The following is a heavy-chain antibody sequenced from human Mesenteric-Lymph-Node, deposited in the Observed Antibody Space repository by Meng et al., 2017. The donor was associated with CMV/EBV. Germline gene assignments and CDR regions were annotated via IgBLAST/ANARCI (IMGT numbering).Heavy chain of an antibody. J-gene: IGHJ4*02. CDR2: INSDGSGT. D-gene: IGHD6-13*01. CDR1: GFTFSSYW. V-gene: IGHV3-74*01. Sequence: GESLKISCAASGFTFSSYWMHWVRQAPGKGLVWVSRINSDGSGTSYADSVKGRFTISRDNAKNTLYLLMNGLRAEDTAVYYCAKWAAAGTSIRYYFDYWGQGTLVTVSS. CDR3: AKWAAAGTSIRYYFDY.